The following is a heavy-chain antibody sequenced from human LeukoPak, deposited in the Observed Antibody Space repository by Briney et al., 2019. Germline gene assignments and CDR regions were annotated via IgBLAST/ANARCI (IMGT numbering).Heavy chain of an antibody. Sequence: PGGSLRLSCAASGFTVSSNYMSWVRQAPGKGLEWVSVIYSGGSTYYADSVKGRFTISRGNSKNMLYLQMNSLRAEDTAVYYCARSRTVTGSSYDYWGQGTLVTVSS. CDR3: ARSRTVTGSSYDY. J-gene: IGHJ4*02. V-gene: IGHV3-66*02. D-gene: IGHD4-11*01. CDR1: GFTVSSNY. CDR2: IYSGGST.